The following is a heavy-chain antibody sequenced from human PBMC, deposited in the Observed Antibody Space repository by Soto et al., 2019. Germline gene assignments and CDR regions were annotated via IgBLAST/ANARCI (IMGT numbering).Heavy chain of an antibody. J-gene: IGHJ4*02. D-gene: IGHD2-15*01. CDR2: INHSGST. Sequence: PSETLSLTCAVYGGSFSGYYWTWIRQPPGTGLEWIGEINHSGSTNYNPSLKSRVTISVDTSKNQFSLKLSSVTAADTAVYYCARGVRYCSGGSCYIVRLGYWGQGTLVTVSS. CDR1: GGSFSGYY. V-gene: IGHV4-34*01. CDR3: ARGVRYCSGGSCYIVRLGY.